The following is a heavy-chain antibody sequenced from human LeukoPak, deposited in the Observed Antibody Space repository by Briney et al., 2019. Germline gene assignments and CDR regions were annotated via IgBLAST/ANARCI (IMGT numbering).Heavy chain of an antibody. CDR2: IKSKTDGGTT. CDR1: GFTFSNAW. CDR3: TTLRLDIVVVVAAYYFDY. Sequence: GGSLRLSCAASGFTFSNAWMSWVRQAPGKRLEWVGRIKSKTDGGTTDYAAPVKGRFTISRDDSKNTLYLQMNSLKTEDTAVYYCTTLRLDIVVVVAAYYFDYWGQGTLVTVSS. D-gene: IGHD2-15*01. V-gene: IGHV3-15*01. J-gene: IGHJ4*02.